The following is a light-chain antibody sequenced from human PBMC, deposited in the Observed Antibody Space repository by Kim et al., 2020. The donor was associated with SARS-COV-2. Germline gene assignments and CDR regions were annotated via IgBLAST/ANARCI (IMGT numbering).Light chain of an antibody. CDR2: YDS. J-gene: IGLJ2*01. Sequence: SYELTQPPSVSVAPGKTARITCGGNNIGSKSVHWYQQKPGQAPVLVIYYDSDRPSGIPERFSGSNSGTTATLTISRVEAGDEADYSCQVWDSSSDHVVFG. CDR3: QVWDSSSDHVV. CDR1: NIGSKS. V-gene: IGLV3-21*04.